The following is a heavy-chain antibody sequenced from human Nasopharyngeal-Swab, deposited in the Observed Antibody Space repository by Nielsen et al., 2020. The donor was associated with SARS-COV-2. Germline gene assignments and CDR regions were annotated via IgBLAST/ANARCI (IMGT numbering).Heavy chain of an antibody. J-gene: IGHJ3*02. V-gene: IGHV4-61*02. CDR3: AKKDKLQHLDAFDI. D-gene: IGHD6-13*01. Sequence: SETLSLTCTVSGGSISSGSYYWSWNRQPAGKGLEWIGRIITNGSTNYNPSLKSRITISVDTSKNQFSLRLSSVTAADTAVYYCAKKDKLQHLDAFDIWGQGTVVTVSS. CDR1: GGSISSGSYY. CDR2: IITNGST.